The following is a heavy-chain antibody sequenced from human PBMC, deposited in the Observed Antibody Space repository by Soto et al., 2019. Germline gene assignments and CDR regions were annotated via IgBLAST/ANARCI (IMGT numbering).Heavy chain of an antibody. J-gene: IGHJ6*02. CDR2: ISGYNGNT. CDR3: ARAGKYYYGAGSPYYGGIDV. V-gene: IGHV1-18*04. Sequence: QVQLVQSGAEVKKPGASVKVSCKASGYTFTSYGVSWVRQAPGQGLEWMGWISGYNGNTNYAQKLQGRVTMTTDSSQSTAYMELRSMRSDDTSVYYWARAGKYYYGAGSPYYGGIDVWGQGITDTVSS. D-gene: IGHD3-10*01. CDR1: GYTFTSYG.